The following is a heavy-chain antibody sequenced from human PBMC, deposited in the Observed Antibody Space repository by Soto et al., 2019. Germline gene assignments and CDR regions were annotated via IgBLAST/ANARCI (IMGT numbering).Heavy chain of an antibody. V-gene: IGHV3-30*18. J-gene: IGHJ6*02. CDR3: AKDRRKERITIFGVVIIPSYYYYGMGV. CDR2: ISYDGSNK. D-gene: IGHD3-3*01. Sequence: GGSLRLSCAASGFTFSDHYMDWVRQAPGKGLEWVAVISYDGSNKYYADSVKGRFTISRDNSKNTLYLQMNSLRAEDTAVYYCAKDRRKERITIFGVVIIPSYYYYGMGVWGQGTTVTVSS. CDR1: GFTFSDHY.